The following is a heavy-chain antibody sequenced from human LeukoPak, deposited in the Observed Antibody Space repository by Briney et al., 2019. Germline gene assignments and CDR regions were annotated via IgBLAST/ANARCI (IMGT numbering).Heavy chain of an antibody. CDR2: ISGSAGRT. CDR3: AKTVVSDGWNYFDY. Sequence: GGSLRLSCAASGFTFSSYVMSWVRQTPGKGLEWVSTISGSAGRTYCADSVKGRFTISRDNSQNTLYLQINSLRAEDTAVYYCAKTVVSDGWNYFDYWGQGTLVTVSS. CDR1: GFTFSSYV. D-gene: IGHD3-10*01. J-gene: IGHJ4*02. V-gene: IGHV3-23*01.